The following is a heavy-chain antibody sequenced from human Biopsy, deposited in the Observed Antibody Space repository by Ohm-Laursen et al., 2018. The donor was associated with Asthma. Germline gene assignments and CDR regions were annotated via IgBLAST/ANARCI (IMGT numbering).Heavy chain of an antibody. Sequence: SSVTVSCKSLGGTFNTYVIGWARQAPGQGLEWLGGINSVFGTTTNPQKFPDRVTITADDSTSTVYMELTSLRSEDTAVYYCARKAGSCISRTCYSLDFWGQGTLVTVSS. D-gene: IGHD2-2*01. V-gene: IGHV1-69*01. CDR3: ARKAGSCISRTCYSLDF. CDR2: INSVFGTT. CDR1: GGTFNTYV. J-gene: IGHJ4*02.